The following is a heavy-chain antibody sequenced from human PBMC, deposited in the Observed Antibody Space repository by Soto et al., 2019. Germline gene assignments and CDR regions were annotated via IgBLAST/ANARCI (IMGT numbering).Heavy chain of an antibody. D-gene: IGHD1-26*01. CDR1: GFTFSNYD. CDR2: LPEIGTNT. V-gene: IGHV3-23*01. CDR3: AKKSGVGTTWYFDY. J-gene: IGHJ4*02. Sequence: GGSLRLSCAASGFTFSNYDMSWVRQAPGKGLEWVSALPEIGTNTYYADSVKGRFTISRDNSKNTLFLQINNLRAGDTAVYYCAKKSGVGTTWYFDYWSQGTLVTVSS.